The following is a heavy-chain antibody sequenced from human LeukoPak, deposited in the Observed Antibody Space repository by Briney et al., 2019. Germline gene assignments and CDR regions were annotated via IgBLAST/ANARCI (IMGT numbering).Heavy chain of an antibody. CDR3: ARSVSAYYDFWRP. CDR2: MSYGGNT. CDR1: GGSISDNSYY. Sequence: PSETLSLTCTVSGGSISDNSYYWGWIRQPPGKGLEWIGSMSYGGNTYYNPSLTSRVTISVDTSKNQFSLSLSSVTAADTAVYYCARSVSAYYDFWRPWGQGTLVSVSS. D-gene: IGHD3-3*01. V-gene: IGHV4-39*01. J-gene: IGHJ5*02.